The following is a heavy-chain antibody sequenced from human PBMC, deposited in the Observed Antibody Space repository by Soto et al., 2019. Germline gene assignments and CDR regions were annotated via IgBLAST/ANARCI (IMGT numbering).Heavy chain of an antibody. CDR2: IIPNFGTA. CDR1: GGTFSSYA. D-gene: IGHD6-6*01. Sequence: TSVKVSCKASGGTFSSYAISWLRQAPGQGLEWMGGIIPNFGTANYAQKFQGRVTITADKSTSTAYMELSSLRSEDTAVYYCASLSLSSSSYDYWGQGTLVTVSS. J-gene: IGHJ4*02. CDR3: ASLSLSSSSYDY. V-gene: IGHV1-69*06.